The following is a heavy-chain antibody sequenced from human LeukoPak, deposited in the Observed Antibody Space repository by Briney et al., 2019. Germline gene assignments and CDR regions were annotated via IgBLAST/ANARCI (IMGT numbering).Heavy chain of an antibody. CDR1: GFTFSSYA. Sequence: GGSLRLSCAASGFTFSSYAMSWVRQAPGKGLEWVSAISGSGGSTYYADSVKGWFTISRDNSKNTLYLQMNSLRAEDTAVYYCAKDTVLAYSSSFDYWGQGTLVTVSS. CDR3: AKDTVLAYSSSFDY. V-gene: IGHV3-23*01. J-gene: IGHJ4*02. CDR2: ISGSGGST. D-gene: IGHD6-13*01.